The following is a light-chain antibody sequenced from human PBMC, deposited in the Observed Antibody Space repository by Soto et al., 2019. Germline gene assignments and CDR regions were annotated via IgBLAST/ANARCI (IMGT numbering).Light chain of an antibody. CDR2: FDD. Sequence: QSVLTQPPSLSAAPRQRVTISCSGSSSNIGNNAVNWYQKFPGKAPKLLIHFDDRVASGVSDRFSGSKSGTSASLAISGLQSEDGAEYYCAAWDDSLTGPVFGGGTKLTVL. V-gene: IGLV1-36*01. J-gene: IGLJ3*02. CDR1: SSNIGNNA. CDR3: AAWDDSLTGPV.